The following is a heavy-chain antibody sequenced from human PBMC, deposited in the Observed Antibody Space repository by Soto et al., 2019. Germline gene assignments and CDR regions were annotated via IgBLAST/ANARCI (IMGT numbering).Heavy chain of an antibody. CDR3: AKEPGADYGDYCDY. D-gene: IGHD4-17*01. CDR1: GFTFSSYA. J-gene: IGHJ4*02. CDR2: ISVGGGSP. Sequence: EVHLLESGGDLVQPGGSLRLSCAASGFTFSSYAMSWVRQAPGKGLEWVSGISVGGGSPYYADSVKGRFPISRDNSKNTLYLQMNSLRVEDTALYYCAKEPGADYGDYCDYWGQGTLVTVSS. V-gene: IGHV3-23*01.